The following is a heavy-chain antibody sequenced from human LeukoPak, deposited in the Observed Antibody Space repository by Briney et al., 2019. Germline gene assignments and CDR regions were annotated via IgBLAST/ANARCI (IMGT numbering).Heavy chain of an antibody. CDR2: INPNSGGT. V-gene: IGHV1-2*02. CDR3: ARDSAIVGALFDY. Sequence: ASVKVSCXASGYTFTGYYMHWVRQALGQGLEWMGWINPNSGGTNYAQKFQGRVTMTRDTSISTAYMELSRLRSDDTAVYYCARDSAIVGALFDYWGQGTLVTVSS. J-gene: IGHJ4*02. D-gene: IGHD1-26*01. CDR1: GYTFTGYY.